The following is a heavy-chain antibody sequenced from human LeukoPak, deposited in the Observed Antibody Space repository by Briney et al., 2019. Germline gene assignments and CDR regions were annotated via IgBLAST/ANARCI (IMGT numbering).Heavy chain of an antibody. CDR1: GGSISSSSYY. V-gene: IGHV4-39*07. D-gene: IGHD3-3*01. J-gene: IGHJ6*03. CDR3: ARGGSLKYYDFWSGYPRALYYYYYYYMDV. Sequence: SETLSLTCTVSGGSISSSSYYWGWIRQPPGKGLEWIGSIYYSGSTYYNPSLKSRVTISVDTSKNQFSLKLSSVTAADTAVYYCARGGSLKYYDFWSGYPRALYYYYYYYMDVWGKGTTVTVSS. CDR2: IYYSGST.